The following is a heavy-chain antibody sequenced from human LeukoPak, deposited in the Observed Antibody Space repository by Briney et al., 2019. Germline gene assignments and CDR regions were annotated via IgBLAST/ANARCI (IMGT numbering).Heavy chain of an antibody. CDR3: ARHAYCGGDCYSYIQH. CDR1: GGPLSSYY. J-gene: IGHJ1*01. V-gene: IGHV4-59*08. D-gene: IGHD2-21*02. CDR2: IYYSGTT. Sequence: SSETLSLTCTVSGGPLSSYYWSWIRQPPGKGLEWIGYIYYSGTTNYNPSLKSRVTISIDMSKNQFSLKLSSVTAADTAVYYCARHAYCGGDCYSYIQHWGQGTLVTVSS.